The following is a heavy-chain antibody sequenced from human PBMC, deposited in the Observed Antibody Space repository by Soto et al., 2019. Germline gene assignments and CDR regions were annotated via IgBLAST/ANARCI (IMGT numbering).Heavy chain of an antibody. V-gene: IGHV1-2*02. CDR1: GYTFTGYY. D-gene: IGHD6-19*01. CDR2: INPNSGGT. CDR3: ARVGSSGWKHFDS. Sequence: ASVKVSCKASGYTFTGYYMHWVRQAPGQGLEWMGWINPNSGGTNYAQKFQGRVTMTRDTSISTAYMELSRLRSDDTAVYYCARVGSSGWKHFDSWGQGTLVTVSS. J-gene: IGHJ4*02.